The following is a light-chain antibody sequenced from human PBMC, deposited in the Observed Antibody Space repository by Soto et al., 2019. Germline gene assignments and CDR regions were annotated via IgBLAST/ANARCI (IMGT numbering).Light chain of an antibody. J-gene: IGKJ4*02. CDR1: QDISNY. Sequence: DIQMTQSPSSLSASVGDRVTITCQASQDISNYLNWYQQKPGKAPKLLLYDASKLETGVPSRFSGSGSGTDFTFPISSMQQADIATYYFQQYDNLPLTFGGGTKVEIK. CDR3: QQYDNLPLT. CDR2: DAS. V-gene: IGKV1-33*01.